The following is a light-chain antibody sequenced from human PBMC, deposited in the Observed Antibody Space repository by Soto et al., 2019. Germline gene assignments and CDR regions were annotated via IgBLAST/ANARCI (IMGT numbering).Light chain of an antibody. CDR3: KQYDTLRVT. J-gene: IGKJ3*01. Sequence: DIQMTQSPSSLSASVGDRVTITCQASQDISNYLNWYQQKPGKAPKLLIYYASNLETGVPSRFSGSGSGTDFTFTISSLQPEDIATYYCKQYDTLRVTFGPGTKVDIK. V-gene: IGKV1-33*01. CDR2: YAS. CDR1: QDISNY.